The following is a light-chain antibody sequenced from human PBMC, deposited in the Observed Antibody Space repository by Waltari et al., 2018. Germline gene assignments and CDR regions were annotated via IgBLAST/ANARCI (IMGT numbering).Light chain of an antibody. V-gene: IGLV2-23*02. CDR2: AVS. Sequence: QSALTQPASVSGSPGQSITISCTGTSSDVGSYKRVSWYQQHPGKAPKLMIYAVSNRTSGVSGRFSGSKSGDMASLTISGLQPEDEAEYFCSSYAGSSKGVFGGGTKVTVL. CDR1: SSDVGSYKR. CDR3: SSYAGSSKGV. J-gene: IGLJ2*01.